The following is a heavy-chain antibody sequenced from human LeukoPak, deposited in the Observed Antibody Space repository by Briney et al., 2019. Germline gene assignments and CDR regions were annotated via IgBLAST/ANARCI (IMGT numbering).Heavy chain of an antibody. V-gene: IGHV1-46*01. D-gene: IGHD1-26*01. CDR2: INPSGGST. Sequence: ASVKVSCKASGYTFTSYYMHWVRQAPGQGLEWMGIINPSGGSTSYAQKFQGRVAMTRDTSTSTVYMELSSLRSEDTAVYYCASWGGGSYYFDYWGQGTLVTVSS. CDR1: GYTFTSYY. CDR3: ASWGGGSYYFDY. J-gene: IGHJ4*02.